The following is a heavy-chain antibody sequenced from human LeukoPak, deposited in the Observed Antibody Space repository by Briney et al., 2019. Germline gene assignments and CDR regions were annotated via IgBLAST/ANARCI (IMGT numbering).Heavy chain of an antibody. Sequence: GGSLRLSCAASGFTFSSFALSWVRQGPGKGLEWVSGISGSGGSTYYADSVKGRFTISRDNSKNTLYLQMNSLRAEDTAVYYCAKDQRYSSGWLFDYWGQGTLVTVSS. D-gene: IGHD6-19*01. CDR2: ISGSGGST. J-gene: IGHJ4*02. V-gene: IGHV3-23*01. CDR3: AKDQRYSSGWLFDY. CDR1: GFTFSSFA.